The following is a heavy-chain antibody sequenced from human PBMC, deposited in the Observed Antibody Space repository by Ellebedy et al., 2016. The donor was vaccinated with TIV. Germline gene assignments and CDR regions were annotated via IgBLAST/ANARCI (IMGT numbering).Heavy chain of an antibody. CDR1: GGSISSYY. CDR2: IYYSGST. V-gene: IGHV4-59*01. D-gene: IGHD6-19*01. CDR3: ARAGSGAVAIDY. Sequence: MPSETLSLTCTVSGGSISSYYWSWIRQPPGKGLEWIGYIYYSGSTNYNPSLKSRVTISVDTSKNQFSLKLSSVTAADTAVYYCARAGSGAVAIDYWGQGTLVTVSS. J-gene: IGHJ4*02.